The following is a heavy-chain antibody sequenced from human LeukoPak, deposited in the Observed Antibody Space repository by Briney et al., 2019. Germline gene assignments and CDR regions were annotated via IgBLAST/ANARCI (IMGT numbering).Heavy chain of an antibody. V-gene: IGHV1-2*02. CDR1: GGTFSSYA. Sequence: GASVKVSCKASGGTFSSYAISWVRQAPGQGLEWIGWIHPNSGDTNYAQNFQGRVTMTRDTSISTAYMELSRLRSDDTAVYYCARPTEYYSSRGWFDPWGQGTLVTVSS. J-gene: IGHJ5*02. CDR2: IHPNSGDT. CDR3: ARPTEYYSSRGWFDP. D-gene: IGHD6-13*01.